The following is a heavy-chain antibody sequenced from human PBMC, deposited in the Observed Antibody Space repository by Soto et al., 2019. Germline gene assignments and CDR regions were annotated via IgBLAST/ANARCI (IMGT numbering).Heavy chain of an antibody. CDR1: GFTFSSYW. CDR3: ARDYRNYVTWLAP. V-gene: IGHV3-74*01. D-gene: IGHD4-4*01. CDR2: INSDGSST. Sequence: LRLPSTDSGFTFSSYWMHWVRHAPGKGLVWVSRINSDGSSTSYADSVKGRFTISRDNAKNTLYLQMNSLRAEDTAVYYCARDYRNYVTWLAPWGHGTRVTVSS. J-gene: IGHJ5*02.